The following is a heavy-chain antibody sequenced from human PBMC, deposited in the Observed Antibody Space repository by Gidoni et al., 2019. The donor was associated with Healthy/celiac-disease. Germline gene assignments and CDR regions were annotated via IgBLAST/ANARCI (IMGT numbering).Heavy chain of an antibody. V-gene: IGHV3-48*02. Sequence: EVQLVESGGGLVQPGGSLRLSCAASGCTFSGESMNGVRQARGKGLEWVSYISSSSSTISYADSVKGRFTISRYNAKNSLYLQMNSLRDEDTAVYYCARPLPKHYSNYAQTDAYYYYSGLDVWGQGTTVTVSS. CDR3: ARPLPKHYSNYAQTDAYYYYSGLDV. J-gene: IGHJ6*02. D-gene: IGHD4-4*01. CDR2: ISSSSSTI. CDR1: GCTFSGES.